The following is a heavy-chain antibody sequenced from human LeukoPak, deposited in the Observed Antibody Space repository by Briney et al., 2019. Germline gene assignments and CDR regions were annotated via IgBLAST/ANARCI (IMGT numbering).Heavy chain of an antibody. Sequence: ESGPTLVKPTQTLTLTCTFSGFSLDTSGVAVGWIRQSPGEALEWLVLIYWDDDKHYSPSLKSRLTIIKDTPKNQVFLTMTNMDPVDTATYYCAHSYYYGSGGYYNVWFDRWGQGTLVTVSS. CDR3: AHSYYYGSGGYYNVWFDR. V-gene: IGHV2-5*02. CDR2: IYWDDDK. J-gene: IGHJ5*02. CDR1: GFSLDTSGVA. D-gene: IGHD3-10*01.